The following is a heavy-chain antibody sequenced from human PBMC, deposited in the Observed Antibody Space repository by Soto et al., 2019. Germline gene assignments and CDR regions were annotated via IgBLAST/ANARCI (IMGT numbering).Heavy chain of an antibody. CDR1: GYTFTSYG. CDR3: ARDRDDILTGYCAFDI. D-gene: IGHD3-9*01. Sequence: GASVKVSCKASGYTFTSYGSIWVRQAPGQGLERMGWISAYNGNTNYAQKLQGRVTMTTDTSTSTAYMELRSLRSDDTAVYYCARDRDDILTGYCAFDIWGQGTMVTVSS. CDR2: ISAYNGNT. J-gene: IGHJ3*02. V-gene: IGHV1-18*01.